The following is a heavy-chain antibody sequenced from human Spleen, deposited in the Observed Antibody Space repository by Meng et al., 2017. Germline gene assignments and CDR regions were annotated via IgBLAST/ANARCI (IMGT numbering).Heavy chain of an antibody. CDR1: GGSISNGDYY. J-gene: IGHJ5*02. D-gene: IGHD6-19*01. CDR2: IFYSGST. V-gene: IGHV4-30-4*01. Sequence: QVQLQESGPGLVKPSQTLSLTCTVSGGSISNGDYYWSWIRQPPGKGLEWIGHIFYSGSTYYNPSLESRVTISVDTSKNQFSLRLTFVTAADTAVYYCVRSSGWVRTGFDPWGQGTLVTVSS. CDR3: VRSSGWVRTGFDP.